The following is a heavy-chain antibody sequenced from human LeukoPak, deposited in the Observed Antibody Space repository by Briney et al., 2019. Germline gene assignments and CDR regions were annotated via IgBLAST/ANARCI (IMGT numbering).Heavy chain of an antibody. CDR3: ATPIVGAYYYGMDV. V-gene: IGHV1-18*01. D-gene: IGHD1-26*01. J-gene: IGHJ6*02. Sequence: WASVKVSCKASGYTFTSYGISWVRQAPGQGLEWMGWISAYNGNTNYAQKLQGRVTMTTDTSTSTAYMELRSLRSDDTAVYYCATPIVGAYYYGMDVWGQGTTVTVSS. CDR2: ISAYNGNT. CDR1: GYTFTSYG.